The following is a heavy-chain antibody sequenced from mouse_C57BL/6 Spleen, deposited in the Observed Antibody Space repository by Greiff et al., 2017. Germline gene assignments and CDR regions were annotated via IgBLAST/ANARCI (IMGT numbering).Heavy chain of an antibody. D-gene: IGHD1-1*01. V-gene: IGHV1-22*01. CDR2: INPNNGGT. J-gene: IGHJ2*01. CDR1: GYTFTDYN. Sequence: VQLQQSGPELVKPGASVKMSCKASGYTFTDYNMHWVKQSHGKSLEWIGYINPNNGGTSYNQKFKGKATLTVNKSSSTAYMELRSLTSQDSAVYYCATYYYGSSYDYFDYWGQGTTLTVSS. CDR3: ATYYYGSSYDYFDY.